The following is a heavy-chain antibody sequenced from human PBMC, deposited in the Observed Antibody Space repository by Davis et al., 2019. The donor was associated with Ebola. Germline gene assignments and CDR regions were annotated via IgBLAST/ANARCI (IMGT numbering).Heavy chain of an antibody. CDR1: GYTFTSYG. CDR2: ISAYNGNT. D-gene: IGHD1-1*01. V-gene: IGHV1-18*01. J-gene: IGHJ5*02. Sequence: AASVKVSCKASGYTFTSYGISWVRQAPGQGLEWMGWISAYNGNTNYAQKLQGRVTMTTGTSTSTAYMELRSLRSDDTAVYYCASAKPPKLWFDPWGQGTLVTVSS. CDR3: ASAKPPKLWFDP.